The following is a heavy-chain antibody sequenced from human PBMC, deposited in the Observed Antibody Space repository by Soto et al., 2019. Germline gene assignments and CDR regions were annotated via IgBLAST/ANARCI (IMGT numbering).Heavy chain of an antibody. CDR3: VRDGGVVVHRSLWWTFDY. V-gene: IGHV1-18*01. J-gene: IGHJ4*02. Sequence: QVQLVQSGAAVVKPGASVKVSCKASGYSFTSYAISWVRQAPGQGLEWMGWISASNGNTDYAQKLQGRVTMTTDTSTSTTDMEVRSLRTDDTAVVYCVRDGGVVVHRSLWWTFDYWGPGTLVTVSS. CDR2: ISASNGNT. D-gene: IGHD2-15*01. CDR1: GYSFTSYA.